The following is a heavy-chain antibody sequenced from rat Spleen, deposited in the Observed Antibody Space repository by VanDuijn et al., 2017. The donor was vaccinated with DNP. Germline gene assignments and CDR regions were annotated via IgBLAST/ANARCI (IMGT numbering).Heavy chain of an antibody. J-gene: IGHJ2*01. V-gene: IGHV2-32*01. CDR3: ARDLLWAGY. CDR2: MWSEGDT. D-gene: IGHD1-7*01. Sequence: QVQLEESGPGLVQPSQTLSLTCTVSGFSLTSYHMHWVRQPPGTGLEWMGVMWSEGDTSYNSVLKSRLSISRDTSKSQIFLKMSSLQTEDTATYYCARDLLWAGYWGQGVMVTVSS. CDR1: GFSLTSYH.